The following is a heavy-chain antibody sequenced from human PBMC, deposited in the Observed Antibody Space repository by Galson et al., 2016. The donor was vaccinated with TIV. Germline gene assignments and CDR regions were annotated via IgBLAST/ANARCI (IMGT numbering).Heavy chain of an antibody. D-gene: IGHD2-21*01. Sequence: SVKVSCKASEGSFSSHPFSWVRQAPGQGLEWMGGLNHIFGTTEYAQKFQGRVTITTDESTSTVYLEVSSLRSDDTAVYYCARLSPRGGDCYYFDYWGQGTLVTVSS. CDR1: EGSFSSHP. J-gene: IGHJ4*02. CDR2: LNHIFGTT. CDR3: ARLSPRGGDCYYFDY. V-gene: IGHV1-69*05.